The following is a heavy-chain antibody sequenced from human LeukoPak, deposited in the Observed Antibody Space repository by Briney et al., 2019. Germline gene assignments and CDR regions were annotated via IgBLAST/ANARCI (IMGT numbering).Heavy chain of an antibody. CDR3: ARGAYSSPDAFDI. Sequence: PSETLSLTCTVSGGSLSSYYWSWIRQPPGKGLEWIGYIYYSGSTNYNPSLKSRVTISVDTSKNQFSLKLSSVTAADTAVYYCARGAYSSPDAFDIWGQGTMVTVSS. D-gene: IGHD6-13*01. CDR2: IYYSGST. CDR1: GGSLSSYY. V-gene: IGHV4-59*01. J-gene: IGHJ3*02.